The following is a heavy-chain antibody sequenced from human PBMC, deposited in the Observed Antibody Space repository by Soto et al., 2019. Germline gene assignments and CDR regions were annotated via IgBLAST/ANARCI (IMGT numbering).Heavy chain of an antibody. V-gene: IGHV1-3*01. CDR1: GYTFTRCA. D-gene: IGHD6-13*01. J-gene: IGHJ6*02. CDR3: ASSNIAAAPYGMDV. Sequence: GASVKVSCKASGYTFTRCAMHWVRQAPGQRLEWMGWINAGNGNTKYSQKFQGRVTITRDTSASTAYMELSSLRSEDTAVYYCASSNIAAAPYGMDVWGQGTTVTVSS. CDR2: INAGNGNT.